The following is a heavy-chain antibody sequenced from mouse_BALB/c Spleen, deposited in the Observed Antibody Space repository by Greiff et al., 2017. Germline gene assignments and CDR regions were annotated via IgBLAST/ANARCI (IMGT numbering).Heavy chain of an antibody. V-gene: IGHV7-3*02. J-gene: IGHJ3*01. CDR2: IRNKANGYTT. CDR3: ARDSFAY. CDR1: GFTFTDYY. Sequence: EVQRVESGGGLVQPGGSLRLSCATSGFTFTDYYMSWVRQPPGKALEWLGFIRNKANGYTTEYSASVKGRFTISRDNSQSILYLQMNTLRAEDSATYYCARDSFAYWGQGTLVTVSA.